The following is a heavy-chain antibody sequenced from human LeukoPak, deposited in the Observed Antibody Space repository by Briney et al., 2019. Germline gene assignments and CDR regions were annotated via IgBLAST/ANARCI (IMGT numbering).Heavy chain of an antibody. CDR1: GYTFTGYY. D-gene: IGHD6-19*01. CDR2: INPNSGGA. Sequence: GASVNVSCKASGYTFTGYYMHWVRQAPGQGLEWMGWINPNSGGANYAQKFQGRVTMTRDTSISTAYMELSRLRSDDTAVYYCARIAVAGTEGNYYYYGMDVWGQGTTVTVSS. CDR3: ARIAVAGTEGNYYYYGMDV. J-gene: IGHJ6*02. V-gene: IGHV1-2*02.